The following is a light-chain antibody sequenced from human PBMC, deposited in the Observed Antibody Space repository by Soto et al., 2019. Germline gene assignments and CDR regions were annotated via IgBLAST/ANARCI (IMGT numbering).Light chain of an antibody. Sequence: AIQLTQSPSALSASVGDRVTITCRASQGISTYLAWYQQKPGKVPKLLIYAASTLQSGVPARFSGSGSGTDFTLTISSLQPEDFATYYCQQVNSYPLTFGGGTKVDIK. V-gene: IGKV1-13*02. CDR3: QQVNSYPLT. CDR2: AAS. CDR1: QGISTY. J-gene: IGKJ4*01.